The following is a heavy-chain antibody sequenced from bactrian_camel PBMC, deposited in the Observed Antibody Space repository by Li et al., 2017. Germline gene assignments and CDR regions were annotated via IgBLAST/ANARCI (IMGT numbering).Heavy chain of an antibody. Sequence: HVQLVESGGGSVQAGGSLRLSCVASGFTASTYCMGWFRQAPGKARERVATIGSDGSTVSADFVQGRFTISKDNAKNTLYLQMSSLQPEDTAMYSCKTKEEGPLPFSDTCYKYNYWGQGTQVTVS. CDR2: IGSDGST. D-gene: IGHD4*01. CDR1: GFTASTYC. J-gene: IGHJ4*01. CDR3: KTKEEGPLPFSDTCYKYNY. V-gene: IGHV3S57*01.